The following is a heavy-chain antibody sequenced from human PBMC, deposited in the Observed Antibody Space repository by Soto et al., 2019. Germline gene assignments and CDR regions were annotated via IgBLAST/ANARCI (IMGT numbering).Heavy chain of an antibody. J-gene: IGHJ6*02. CDR2: IYYSGST. D-gene: IGHD1-26*01. CDR3: ARDHSGSYYSYYGMDV. CDR1: GGSISSYY. Sequence: SETLSLTCTVSGGSISSYYWSWIRQPPGKGLEWIGYIYYSGSTNYNPSLKSRVTISVDTSKNQFSLKLSSVTAADTAVYYCARDHSGSYYSYYGMDVWGQGTTVTVSS. V-gene: IGHV4-59*01.